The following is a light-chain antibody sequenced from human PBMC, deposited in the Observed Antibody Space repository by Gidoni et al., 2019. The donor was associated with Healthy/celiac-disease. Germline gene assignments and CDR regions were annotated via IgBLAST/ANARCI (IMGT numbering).Light chain of an antibody. V-gene: IGKV1-39*01. CDR2: AAS. CDR3: QQSYSTLCS. Sequence: DIQMTQSPSSLSASVGDRVTITCRASQSISSYLNWYQQKPGKAPKLLIYAASSLQSGVPSRFSGSGSGTDFTHTISSLQPEDIATYYCQQSYSTLCSFGQGTKLEIK. J-gene: IGKJ2*04. CDR1: QSISSY.